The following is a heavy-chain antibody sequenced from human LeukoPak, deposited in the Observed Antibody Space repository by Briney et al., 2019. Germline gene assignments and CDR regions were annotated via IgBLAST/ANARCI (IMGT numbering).Heavy chain of an antibody. Sequence: SVKVSCKASGGTFSSYAISWVRQAPGQGLEWMGRIIPILGIANYAQKFQGRVTITADKSTSTAYMELSSLRSEDTAVYHCARVLSTFPGSSSWSLDYWGQGTLVTVSS. D-gene: IGHD6-13*01. CDR2: IIPILGIA. CDR3: ARVLSTFPGSSSWSLDY. CDR1: GGTFSSYA. J-gene: IGHJ4*02. V-gene: IGHV1-69*04.